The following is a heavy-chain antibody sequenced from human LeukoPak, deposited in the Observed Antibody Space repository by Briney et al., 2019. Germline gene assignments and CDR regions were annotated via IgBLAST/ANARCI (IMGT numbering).Heavy chain of an antibody. CDR2: ISYDGSNK. Sequence: GGSLRLSCAASGFTYSSYGMHWVRQAPGKGLEWVAVISYDGSNKYYADSVKDRFTISRDNSKNTLYLQMNSLRAEDTAVYYCAKEGYVPALAYWGQGTLVTVSS. J-gene: IGHJ4*02. CDR3: AKEGYVPALAY. V-gene: IGHV3-30*18. CDR1: GFTYSSYG. D-gene: IGHD2-2*01.